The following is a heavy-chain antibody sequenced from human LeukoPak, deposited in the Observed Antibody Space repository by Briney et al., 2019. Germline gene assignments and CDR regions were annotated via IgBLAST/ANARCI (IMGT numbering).Heavy chain of an antibody. Sequence: PGGSLRLSCVASGFTFSRYWMHWVRQAPGEGLVWVSRINSDGDSTSYADSVKGRFTISRDNSKNTLSLQMNSLRAEDTAVYYCARLLPSLNYMDVWGKGTTVTVSS. CDR2: INSDGDST. CDR1: GFTFSRYW. V-gene: IGHV3-74*01. J-gene: IGHJ6*03. CDR3: ARLLPSLNYMDV.